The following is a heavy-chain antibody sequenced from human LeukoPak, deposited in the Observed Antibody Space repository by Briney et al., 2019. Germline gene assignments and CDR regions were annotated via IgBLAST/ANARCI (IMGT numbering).Heavy chain of an antibody. V-gene: IGHV3-21*01. Sequence: GGSLRLSCAASGFTFSDYAMKWVRQAPGKGLEWVAAISRTSSYIYYSDSVKGRFTFSRDHAENSVYLQMDSLRAEDTAVYYCARDERRFCSDGSCYPGDYWGQGTLVTVSS. CDR1: GFTFSDYA. CDR2: ISRTSSYI. J-gene: IGHJ4*02. D-gene: IGHD2-15*01. CDR3: ARDERRFCSDGSCYPGDY.